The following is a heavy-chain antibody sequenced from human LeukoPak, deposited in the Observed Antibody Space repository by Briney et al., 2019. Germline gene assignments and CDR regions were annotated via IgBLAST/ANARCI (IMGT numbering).Heavy chain of an antibody. J-gene: IGHJ4*02. D-gene: IGHD2-2*01. CDR2: ISGSGGST. Sequence: GGSLRLSCAASGFTSSSYAMSWVRQAPGKGLEWVSAISGSGGSTYYADSVKGRFTISRDNSKNTLYLQMNSLRAEDTAVYYCAKDGIVVVPAAYYFDYWGQGTLVTVSS. V-gene: IGHV3-23*01. CDR3: AKDGIVVVPAAYYFDY. CDR1: GFTSSSYA.